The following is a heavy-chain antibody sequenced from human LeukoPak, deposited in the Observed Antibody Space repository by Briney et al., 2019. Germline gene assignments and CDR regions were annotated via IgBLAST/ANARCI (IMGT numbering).Heavy chain of an antibody. CDR3: ARSLRLRWVHGGGYFDY. Sequence: SETLCLTCTVSGGSISSYYWSWIRQPPGKGLEWIGYIYYSGSTNYNPSLKSRVTISVDTSKNQFSLKLSSVTAADTAVYYCARSLRLRWVHGGGYFDYWGQGTLVTVSS. D-gene: IGHD4-23*01. CDR1: GGSISSYY. J-gene: IGHJ4*02. V-gene: IGHV4-59*01. CDR2: IYYSGST.